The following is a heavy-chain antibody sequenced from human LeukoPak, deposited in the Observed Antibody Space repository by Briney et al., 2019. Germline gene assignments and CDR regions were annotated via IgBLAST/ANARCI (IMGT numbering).Heavy chain of an antibody. CDR2: ISSDGGTT. D-gene: IGHD3-22*01. Sequence: PGGSLRLSCAASGFTFGRYAMQWVRQAPGKGLEFVSTISSDGGTTFYASSVKGRFTISRDNSKNTLYLQMGSLRAEDMAPYYCARNYYDTTGPFAAFDIWGQGTMVTVSS. CDR1: GFTFGRYA. J-gene: IGHJ3*02. V-gene: IGHV3-64*01. CDR3: ARNYYDTTGPFAAFDI.